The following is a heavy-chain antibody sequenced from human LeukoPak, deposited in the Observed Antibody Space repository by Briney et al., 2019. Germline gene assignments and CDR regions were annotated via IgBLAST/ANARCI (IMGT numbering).Heavy chain of an antibody. V-gene: IGHV1-18*01. CDR3: AREGKGYGDKRGWFDP. CDR2: ISAYNGNT. CDR1: GYTFTSYG. D-gene: IGHD4-17*01. J-gene: IGHJ5*02. Sequence: GASVKVSCKASGYTFTSYGISWVRQAPGQGLEWMGWISAYNGNTNYAQKLQGRVTMTTDTSTSTAYMELRSLRSDDTAVYYCAREGKGYGDKRGWFDPWGQGTLVTVSS.